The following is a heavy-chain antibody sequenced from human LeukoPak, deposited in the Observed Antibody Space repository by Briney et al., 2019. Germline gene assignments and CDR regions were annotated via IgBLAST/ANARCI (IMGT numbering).Heavy chain of an antibody. J-gene: IGHJ4*02. V-gene: IGHV3-7*01. CDR3: VRDGGVSGYDLLDY. CDR1: GFTFSNYW. D-gene: IGHD5-12*01. Sequence: GGSLRLSCAASGFTFSNYWMTWVRQAPGKGLEWVAHIDQDGSKEYYMDSVKARFTISRDNAKNSLSLQMNSLRAEDTAVYYCVRDGGVSGYDLLDYWGQGTLVTVSS. CDR2: IDQDGSKE.